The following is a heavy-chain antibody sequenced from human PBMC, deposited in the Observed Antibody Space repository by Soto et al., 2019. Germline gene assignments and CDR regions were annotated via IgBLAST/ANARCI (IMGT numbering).Heavy chain of an antibody. CDR1: GGSIRGSY. Sequence: SETLSLTCSVSGGSIRGSYCSWIRQPPEKGLEWIASISYTGSATHNPSLKSRVSVSVDTTENQCSLKLTSVTAADTATYYCATGGGWLQNSNLRGLYFDYWGQGALVTVSS. D-gene: IGHD6-19*01. CDR3: ATGGGWLQNSNLRGLYFDY. CDR2: ISYTGSA. J-gene: IGHJ4*02. V-gene: IGHV4-59*01.